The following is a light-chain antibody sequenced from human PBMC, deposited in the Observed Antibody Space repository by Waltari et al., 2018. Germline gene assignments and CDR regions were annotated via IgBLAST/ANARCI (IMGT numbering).Light chain of an antibody. CDR3: QQYDGIVVT. V-gene: IGKV3-20*01. CDR2: STS. J-gene: IGKJ4*01. Sequence: EIVVTQSPGTLSLSPGDRANLSCRASQTVSPIALSWYQQKPGQSAMVLIYSTSNMATGIPDRFSGSGSRTDFTLTINRLAPEDFAMYYCQQYDGIVVTFGGGTKVEI. CDR1: QTVSPIA.